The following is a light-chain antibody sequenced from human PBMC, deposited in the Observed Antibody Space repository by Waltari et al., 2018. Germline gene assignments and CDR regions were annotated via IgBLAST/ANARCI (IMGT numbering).Light chain of an antibody. Sequence: QSALTQPPSASGSPGQSVPISCNGTRIDVGGYNYFSWYQQYPGKAPKLMIYEVSKRPSGVPERFSGSKSGNTASLTVSGLQGDDEADYYCSSYAGSNTVVFGGGTKLTVL. J-gene: IGLJ2*01. CDR1: RIDVGGYNY. CDR3: SSYAGSNTVV. CDR2: EVS. V-gene: IGLV2-8*01.